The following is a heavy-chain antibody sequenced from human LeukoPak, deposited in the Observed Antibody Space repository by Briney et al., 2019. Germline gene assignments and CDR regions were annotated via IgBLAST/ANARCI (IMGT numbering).Heavy chain of an antibody. CDR1: GGSISSSSYY. Sequence: PSETLSLTCTVSGGSISSSSYYWGWIRQPPGKGLEWIGSIYYSGSTYYNPSLKSRVTISVDTSKNQFSLKLSSVTAADTAVYYYARPGRRYCSGGSCYHFDYWGQGTLVTVSS. D-gene: IGHD2-15*01. V-gene: IGHV4-39*01. J-gene: IGHJ4*02. CDR3: ARPGRRYCSGGSCYHFDY. CDR2: IYYSGST.